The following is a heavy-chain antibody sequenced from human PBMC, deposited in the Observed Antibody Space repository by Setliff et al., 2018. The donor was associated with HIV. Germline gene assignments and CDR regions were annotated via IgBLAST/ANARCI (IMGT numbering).Heavy chain of an antibody. CDR3: ARGIENFWSGYIR. CDR1: GGSISSGSYY. Sequence: PSETLSLTCTVSGGSISSGSYYWSWIRQPAGKGLEWIGHIYTSGSTNYNPSLKSRVTISVDTSNNHFSLKLTSVTAADTAVYYCARGIENFWSGYIRWGQGTLVTVSS. V-gene: IGHV4-61*09. D-gene: IGHD3-3*01. CDR2: IYTSGST. J-gene: IGHJ4*02.